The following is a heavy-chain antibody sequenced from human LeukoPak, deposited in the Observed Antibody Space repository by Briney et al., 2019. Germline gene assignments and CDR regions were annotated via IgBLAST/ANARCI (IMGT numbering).Heavy chain of an antibody. CDR2: IRYDGTDT. D-gene: IGHD2-2*01. J-gene: IGHJ6*04. V-gene: IGHV3-30*02. CDR1: GFTFSNYG. CDR3: ARMPRGPDV. Sequence: PGGSLRLSCTASGFTFSNYGIHWVRQAPGKGLEWVAFIRYDGTDTYYTDSVKGRFTISRDSSKNTVYLQMNSLRDDDTAVYYCARMPRGPDVWGKGTTVTVSS.